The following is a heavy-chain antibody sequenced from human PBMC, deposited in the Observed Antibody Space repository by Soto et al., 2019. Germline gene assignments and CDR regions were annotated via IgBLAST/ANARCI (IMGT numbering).Heavy chain of an antibody. CDR1: GFTFSTFN. D-gene: IGHD6-19*01. J-gene: IGHJ4*02. V-gene: IGHV3-21*05. Sequence: GGSLRLSCAASGFTFSTFNMNWVRQAPGKGLEWVSYISSSSYTNYADSVKGRFTISRDNAKNSLYLQMNSLRAEDTAVYYCASSGWYKDYWGQGTLVTVSS. CDR3: ASSGWYKDY. CDR2: ISSSSYT.